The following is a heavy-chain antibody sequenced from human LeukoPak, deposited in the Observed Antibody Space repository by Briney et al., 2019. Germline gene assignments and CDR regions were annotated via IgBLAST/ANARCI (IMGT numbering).Heavy chain of an antibody. J-gene: IGHJ4*02. Sequence: GASVKVSCTASGYTFTGHFMHWVRQAPGQGLEWMGWVEPKSGGTHYGHKFQGRVTMTRDTSMSTAYMELSRLKADDKAVYYCAREMGVVPTAIPTVDSWGQGTLVTVSS. CDR3: AREMGVVPTAIPTVDS. CDR2: VEPKSGGT. CDR1: GYTFTGHF. D-gene: IGHD2-2*02. V-gene: IGHV1-2*02.